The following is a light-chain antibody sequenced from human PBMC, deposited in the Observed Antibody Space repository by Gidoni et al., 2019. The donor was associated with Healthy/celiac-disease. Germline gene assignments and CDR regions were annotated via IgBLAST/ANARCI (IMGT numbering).Light chain of an antibody. CDR1: QSLSSY. CDR3: QQSYSTRPFT. J-gene: IGKJ3*01. Sequence: IQMTQSPSSLSASVGDRVTITFRASQSLSSYLNWYQQKPGKAPKLLIYAASSLQSGVPSRFSGSGSGTDFTLTISSLQPEDFATYYCQQSYSTRPFTFGPGTKVDIK. CDR2: AAS. V-gene: IGKV1-39*01.